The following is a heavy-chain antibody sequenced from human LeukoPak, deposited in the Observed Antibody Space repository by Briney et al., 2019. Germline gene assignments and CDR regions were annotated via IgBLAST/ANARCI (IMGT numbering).Heavy chain of an antibody. V-gene: IGHV4-59*01. CDR3: ARGQTLVGALHF. Sequence: SETLSLTCSVSDDSITMYYWTWIRQPPGKGLDWIGYISYNGSPNYNPALQSRVTISVDTSKNQISLSLSSVTAADTAVYYCARGQTLVGALHFWGQGTLVTVSS. CDR2: ISYNGSP. CDR1: DDSITMYY. D-gene: IGHD1-26*01. J-gene: IGHJ4*02.